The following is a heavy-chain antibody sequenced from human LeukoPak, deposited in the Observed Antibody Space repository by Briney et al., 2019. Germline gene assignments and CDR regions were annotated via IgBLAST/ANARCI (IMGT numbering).Heavy chain of an antibody. Sequence: GGSLRLSCAASGFTVSSNYMSWVRQAPGKGLEWVANIKQDGSEKYYVDSVKGRFTISRDNAKNSLYLQMNSLRAEDTAVYYCAREGNRRSFDYWGQGTLVTVSS. CDR1: GFTVSSNY. D-gene: IGHD1-14*01. J-gene: IGHJ4*02. CDR2: IKQDGSEK. CDR3: AREGNRRSFDY. V-gene: IGHV3-7*01.